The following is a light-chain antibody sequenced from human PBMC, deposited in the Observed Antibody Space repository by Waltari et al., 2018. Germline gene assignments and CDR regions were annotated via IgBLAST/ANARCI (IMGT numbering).Light chain of an antibody. J-gene: IGKJ2*01. V-gene: IGKV1-39*01. CDR2: GAS. CDR3: QQSYSLPNT. CDR1: QMISSY. Sequence: DIRMTQPPASLSASVGHRVTLTCRASQMISSYLNWYQQIPGKAPKLLIYGASSLQSGVQSRFSGSGFGTDFTLTISSLQSEDFATYYCQQSYSLPNTFGQGTKLEI.